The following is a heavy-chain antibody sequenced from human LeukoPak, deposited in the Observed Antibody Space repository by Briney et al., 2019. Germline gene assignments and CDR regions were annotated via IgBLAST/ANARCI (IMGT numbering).Heavy chain of an antibody. Sequence: ASVKVSCKTSGYTFTGYYMHWVRQAPGQGLEWMGWINPNSGGTNYAQKFQGRVTMTRDTSISTAYMELSRLRSDDTAVYYCARDDTTGYSSGWSSFDIWGQGTMVTVSS. CDR2: INPNSGGT. V-gene: IGHV1-2*02. D-gene: IGHD6-19*01. J-gene: IGHJ3*02. CDR1: GYTFTGYY. CDR3: ARDDTTGYSSGWSSFDI.